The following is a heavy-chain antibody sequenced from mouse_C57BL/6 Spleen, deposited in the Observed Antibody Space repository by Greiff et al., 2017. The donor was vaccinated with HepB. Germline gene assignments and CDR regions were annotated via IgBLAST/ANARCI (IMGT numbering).Heavy chain of an antibody. D-gene: IGHD1-1*01. CDR1: GYSITSGYD. V-gene: IGHV3-1*01. Sequence: EVQLQQSGPGMVKPSQSLSLTCTVPGYSITSGYDWHWIRHFPGNKLEWMGYISYSGSTNYNPSLKSRISITHDTSKNHFFLKLNSVTTEDTATYYCARGGTTVVAPDYWGQGTTLTVSS. CDR3: ARGGTTVVAPDY. J-gene: IGHJ2*01. CDR2: ISYSGST.